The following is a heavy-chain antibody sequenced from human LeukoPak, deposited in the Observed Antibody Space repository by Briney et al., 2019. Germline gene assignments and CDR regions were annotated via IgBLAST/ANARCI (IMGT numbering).Heavy chain of an antibody. CDR1: GFPFNNYA. D-gene: IGHD3-10*01. J-gene: IGHJ4*02. CDR2: ITNSGGST. V-gene: IGHV3-23*01. Sequence: GGSLRLSCAASGFPFNNYAMNWVRQAPGKGLEWVSTITNSGGSTFYADSVKGRFTGSRVNSRNTLYLQMNSLRAEDTAVYHCAKDRGTGPSFYFDFWGQGTLVTVSS. CDR3: AKDRGTGPSFYFDF.